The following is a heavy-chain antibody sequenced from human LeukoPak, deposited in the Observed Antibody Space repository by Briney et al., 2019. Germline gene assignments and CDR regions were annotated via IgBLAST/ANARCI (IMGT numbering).Heavy chain of an antibody. CDR1: GFTFTSYS. D-gene: IGHD4-17*01. CDR2: IRSISSTI. V-gene: IGHV3-48*02. J-gene: IGHJ4*02. Sequence: GGSLRLSCAASGFTFTSYSMNWVRQAPGKGLAWVSYIRSISSTIYYADSVKGRFTISSDNAKNSLYLQMDSLRDEDTAVYYCARDKDYAFDYWGQGTLVTVSS. CDR3: ARDKDYAFDY.